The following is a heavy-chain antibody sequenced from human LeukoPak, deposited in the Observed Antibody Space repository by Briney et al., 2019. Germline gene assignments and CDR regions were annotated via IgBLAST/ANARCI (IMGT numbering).Heavy chain of an antibody. J-gene: IGHJ4*02. D-gene: IGHD2-15*01. V-gene: IGHV3-23*01. CDR1: GFTFSSYA. CDR2: ISGSGGST. Sequence: PGGSLRLSCAASGFTFSSYAMSWVRQAPGKGLEWVSAISGSGGSTYYADSVKGRFTISRDNSKNTLYLQMNSLRAEDTAVYYCAKARTPIFCSGGSCYPPVGYWGQGTLVTVSS. CDR3: AKARTPIFCSGGSCYPPVGY.